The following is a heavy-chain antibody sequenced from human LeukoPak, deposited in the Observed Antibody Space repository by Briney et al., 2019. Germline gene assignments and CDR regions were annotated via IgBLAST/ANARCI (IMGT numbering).Heavy chain of an antibody. V-gene: IGHV4-39*01. Sequence: PSETLSLTCTVSGGSISSSSYYWGWLRQPPGKGLEWIGSIYYSGSTYYNPSLKSRVTISVDTSKNQSSLKLSSVTAAGTAVYYCARLLLQSESSMVAPVGAFDIWGQGTMVTVSS. CDR3: ARLLLQSESSMVAPVGAFDI. CDR1: GGSISSSSYY. D-gene: IGHD2-15*01. J-gene: IGHJ3*02. CDR2: IYYSGST.